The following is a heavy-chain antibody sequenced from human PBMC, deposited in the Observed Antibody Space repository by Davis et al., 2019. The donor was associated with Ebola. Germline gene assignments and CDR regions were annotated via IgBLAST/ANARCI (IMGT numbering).Heavy chain of an antibody. J-gene: IGHJ4*02. D-gene: IGHD3-22*01. Sequence: GESLKISCAASGFTFSSYWMSWVRQAPGKGLEWVANIKQDGSEKYYVDSVKGRFTISRDNAKNSLYLQMNSLRAEDTAVYYCARGKDSSGYLRRYYFDYWGQGTLVTVSS. CDR3: ARGKDSSGYLRRYYFDY. CDR2: IKQDGSEK. V-gene: IGHV3-7*01. CDR1: GFTFSSYW.